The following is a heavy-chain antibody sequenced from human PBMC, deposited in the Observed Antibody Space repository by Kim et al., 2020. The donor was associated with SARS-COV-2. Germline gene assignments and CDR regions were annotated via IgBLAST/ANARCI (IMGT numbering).Heavy chain of an antibody. CDR1: GGSFSGYY. Sequence: SETLSLTCAVYGGSFSGYYWSWIRQPPGKGLEWIGEINHSGSTNYNPSLKSRVTISVDTSKNQFSLKLSSVTAADTAVYYCARGERDFDWLLPPSAWGQGTLVTVSS. CDR2: INHSGST. D-gene: IGHD3-9*01. V-gene: IGHV4-34*01. J-gene: IGHJ5*02. CDR3: ARGERDFDWLLPPSA.